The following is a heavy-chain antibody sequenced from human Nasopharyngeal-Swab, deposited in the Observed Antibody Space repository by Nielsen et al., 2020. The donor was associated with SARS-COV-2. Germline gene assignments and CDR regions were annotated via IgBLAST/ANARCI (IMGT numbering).Heavy chain of an antibody. CDR3: AKAARITMIVVYDY. D-gene: IGHD3-22*01. Sequence: VRQAPGKGLEWVSAISGSGGSTYYADSVKGRFTISRDNSKNTLYLQMNSLRAEDTAVYYCAKAARITMIVVYDYRGQGTLVTVSS. CDR2: ISGSGGST. J-gene: IGHJ4*02. V-gene: IGHV3-23*01.